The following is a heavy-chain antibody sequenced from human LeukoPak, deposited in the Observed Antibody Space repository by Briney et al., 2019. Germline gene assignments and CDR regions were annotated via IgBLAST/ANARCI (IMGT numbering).Heavy chain of an antibody. CDR2: MNPNSGNT. CDR1: GYTFTSYD. V-gene: IGHV1-8*01. Sequence: ASVKVSCKATGYTFTSYDINWVRQATGQGLEWMGWMNPNSGNTGYAQKFQGRVTMTRNTSISTAYMELSSLRSEDTAVYYCARTVTTYRYYYYGMDVWGQGTTVTVSS. D-gene: IGHD1-14*01. CDR3: ARTVTTYRYYYYGMDV. J-gene: IGHJ6*02.